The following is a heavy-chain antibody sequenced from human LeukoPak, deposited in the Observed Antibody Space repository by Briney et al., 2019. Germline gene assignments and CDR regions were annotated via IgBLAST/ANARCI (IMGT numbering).Heavy chain of an antibody. Sequence: SETLSLTCTVSGYSISSGYYWGWIRQPPGKGLEWIGSIYHSGSTYYNPSLKSRVTISVDTSKNQFSLKLSSVTAADTAVYYCARVGRYSSLDAFDIWGQGTMVTVSS. CDR3: ARVGRYSSLDAFDI. CDR2: IYHSGST. D-gene: IGHD6-13*01. V-gene: IGHV4-38-2*02. CDR1: GYSISSGYY. J-gene: IGHJ3*02.